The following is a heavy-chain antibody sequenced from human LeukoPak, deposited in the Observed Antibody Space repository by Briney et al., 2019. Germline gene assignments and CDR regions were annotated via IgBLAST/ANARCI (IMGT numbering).Heavy chain of an antibody. J-gene: IGHJ5*02. CDR2: IYHSGST. CDR3: ARAGATDYGERWFDP. D-gene: IGHD4-17*01. V-gene: IGHV4-4*02. Sequence: PSETLSLTCAVSGRSISSSNWWSWVRRPPGKGLEWIGEIYHSGSTNYNPSLKSRVTISVDKSKNQFSLKLSSVTAADTAVYYCARAGATDYGERWFDPWGQGTLVTVSS. CDR1: GRSISSSNW.